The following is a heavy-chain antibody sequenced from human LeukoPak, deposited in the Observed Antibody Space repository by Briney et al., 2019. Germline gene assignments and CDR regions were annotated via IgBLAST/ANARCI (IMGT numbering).Heavy chain of an antibody. CDR1: GLTFSSYA. V-gene: IGHV3-23*01. CDR2: ISGSGGST. Sequence: PGGSLRLSCAASGLTFSSYAMSWVRQAPGKGLEWVSAISGSGGSTYYADSVKGRFTISRDNSKNTLYLQMNSLRAEDTAVYYCAKDSLYSGSPGGFDYWGQGTLVTVSS. D-gene: IGHD1-26*01. J-gene: IGHJ4*02. CDR3: AKDSLYSGSPGGFDY.